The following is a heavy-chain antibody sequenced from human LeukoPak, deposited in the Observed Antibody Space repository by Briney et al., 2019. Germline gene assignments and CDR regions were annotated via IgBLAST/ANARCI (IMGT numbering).Heavy chain of an antibody. CDR2: ISGNGAKS. J-gene: IGHJ4*02. CDR1: GFAFNTYA. CDR3: AKDLGYSYGWIDY. Sequence: PGGSLRLSCATSGFAFNTYAMSWVRQAPGKGLEWVSTISGNGAKSLSAGSVKGRFSISRDNSKNTLYLQMSSLRAEDTALYYCAKDLGYSYGWIDYWGQGLLVTVSS. D-gene: IGHD5-18*01. V-gene: IGHV3-23*01.